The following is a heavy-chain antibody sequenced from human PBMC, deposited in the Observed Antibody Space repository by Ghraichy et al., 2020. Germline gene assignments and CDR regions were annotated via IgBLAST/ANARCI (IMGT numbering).Heavy chain of an antibody. Sequence: SETLSLTCTVSGGSISSYYWSWIRQPPGKGLEWIGYIYYSGSTNYNPSLKSRVTISVDTSKNQFSLKLSSVTAADTAVYYCARHRAHIVGATNWVNWFDPWGQGTLVTVSS. D-gene: IGHD1-26*01. CDR1: GGSISSYY. CDR2: IYYSGST. V-gene: IGHV4-59*08. J-gene: IGHJ5*02. CDR3: ARHRAHIVGATNWVNWFDP.